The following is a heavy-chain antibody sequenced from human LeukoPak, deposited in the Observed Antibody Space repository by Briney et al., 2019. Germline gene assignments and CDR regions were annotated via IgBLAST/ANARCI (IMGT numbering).Heavy chain of an antibody. J-gene: IGHJ6*03. CDR2: ISSSGSTI. CDR3: ANLGVLLFLEWFPYMDV. V-gene: IGHV3-11*01. Sequence: WXRQAAGXGLEWVSYISSSGSTIYYADSVKGRLTISRDNEKKSLYLQMNSQRDEDTDVYYCANLGVLLFLEWFPYMDVWGKGTTVTVSS. D-gene: IGHD3-3*01.